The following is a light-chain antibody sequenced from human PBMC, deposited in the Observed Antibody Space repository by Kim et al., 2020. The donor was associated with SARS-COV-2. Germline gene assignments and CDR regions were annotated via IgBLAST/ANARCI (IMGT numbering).Light chain of an antibody. J-gene: IGLJ2*01. CDR2: NDN. CDR1: SPNIGGDT. Sequence: GQKVSITCSGSSPNIGGDTVTWYQQVPGTAPKLLIYNDNQRPSGVPDRFSGSKSGSSATLAISGLQSEDEADYYCAAWDDNVKGPVFGGGTQLTVL. CDR3: AAWDDNVKGPV. V-gene: IGLV1-44*01.